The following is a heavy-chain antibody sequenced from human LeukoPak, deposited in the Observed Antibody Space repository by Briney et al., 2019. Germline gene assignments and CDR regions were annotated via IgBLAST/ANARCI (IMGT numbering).Heavy chain of an antibody. V-gene: IGHV4-4*09. D-gene: IGHD1-1*01. J-gene: IGHJ4*02. Sequence: SETLSLTCTTSGVSINRCYWIWLRQPPGKGLEWIGNIYSGVPTYFNPSLKRRVTISVDTSNNQFSLNLTSVTAADTAMYYCVQTTGWPGFDYWGEGILVTVSS. CDR2: IYSGVPT. CDR1: GVSINRCY. CDR3: VQTTGWPGFDY.